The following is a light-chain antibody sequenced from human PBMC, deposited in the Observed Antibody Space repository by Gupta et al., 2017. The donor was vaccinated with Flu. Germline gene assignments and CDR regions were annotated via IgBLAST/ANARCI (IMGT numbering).Light chain of an antibody. V-gene: IGKV1-5*03. J-gene: IGKJ1*01. CDR3: QQYNKYGT. CDR1: QSISSW. CDR2: KAS. Sequence: SPSTLSASVGDRVTITCRASQSISSWLAWYQQKPGKAPKLLIYKASSLESGVPSRFSGSGSGTEFTLTISSLQPDDFATYYCQQYNKYGTFGQGTKVEIK.